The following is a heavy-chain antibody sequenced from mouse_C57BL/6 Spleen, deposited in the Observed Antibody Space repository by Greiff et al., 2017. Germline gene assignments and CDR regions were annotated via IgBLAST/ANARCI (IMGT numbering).Heavy chain of an antibody. J-gene: IGHJ1*03. CDR2: INPYNGGT. D-gene: IGHD1-1*01. CDR3: ARSLYYGSSPHWYFDV. CDR1: GYTFTDYY. V-gene: IGHV1-19*01. Sequence: VQLQQSGPVLVKPGASVKMSCKASGYTFTDYYMNWVKQSHGKSLEWIGVINPYNGGTSYNQKFKGKATLTVDKSSSTAYMELNSLTSEDSAVYYCARSLYYGSSPHWYFDVWGTGSTVTVSS.